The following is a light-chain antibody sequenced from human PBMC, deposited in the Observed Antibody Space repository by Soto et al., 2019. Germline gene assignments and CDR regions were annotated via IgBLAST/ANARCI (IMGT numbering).Light chain of an antibody. Sequence: EIVLTQSPATLSVSPGERATVSCRASQSVSGNLAWYQQKPGQAPRLLIYGAATRATGIPARFSGSGSGTEFTLTISSLQSDDIAVYYCQQYHNWPAFGQGTKVDIK. CDR2: GAA. J-gene: IGKJ1*01. CDR3: QQYHNWPA. CDR1: QSVSGN. V-gene: IGKV3-15*01.